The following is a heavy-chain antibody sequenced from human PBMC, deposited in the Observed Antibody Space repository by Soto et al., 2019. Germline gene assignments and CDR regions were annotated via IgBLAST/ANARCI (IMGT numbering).Heavy chain of an antibody. CDR3: ARVRCSGGSFYSVGSQLSNCFDP. J-gene: IGHJ5*02. V-gene: IGHV4-59*01. Sequence: SETLSLTCTVSGGSISSYYWSWIRQPPGKGLEWIGYIYYSGSTNYNPSLKSRVTISVDTSKNQFSLKLSSVTAADTAVYYCARVRCSGGSFYSVGSQLSNCFDPSGPGTLLTVSS. CDR2: IYYSGST. D-gene: IGHD2-15*01. CDR1: GGSISSYY.